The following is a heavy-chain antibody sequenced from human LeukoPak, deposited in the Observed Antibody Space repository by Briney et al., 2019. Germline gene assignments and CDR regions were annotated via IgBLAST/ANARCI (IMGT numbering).Heavy chain of an antibody. CDR2: IYYSGST. CDR3: ARLLANWETNLDY. CDR1: GGSVSSGAYC. J-gene: IGHJ4*02. D-gene: IGHD7-27*01. V-gene: IGHV4-30-4*01. Sequence: SETLSLTCAVSGGSVSSGAYCWTWIRQPPGKGLEWIGYIYYSGSTYYNPSLKSRVTISVDTSKNQFSLKLSSVTAADTAVYYCARLLANWETNLDYWGQGTLVTVSS.